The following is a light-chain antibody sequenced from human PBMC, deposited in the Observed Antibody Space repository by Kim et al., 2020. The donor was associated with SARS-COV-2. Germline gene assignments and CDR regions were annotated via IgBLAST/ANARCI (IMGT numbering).Light chain of an antibody. CDR1: QSISNN. V-gene: IGKV3D-15*01. Sequence: IVMTQSPVTLSVSPGEEATLSCSASQSISNNLAWYQQKPGQAPRLLIYGASSRATDIPARFSGSGSGTQFSLTISSLQSDDFGIYYCQQYHNWPPLTFGGGTKVEI. CDR2: GAS. J-gene: IGKJ4*01. CDR3: QQYHNWPPLT.